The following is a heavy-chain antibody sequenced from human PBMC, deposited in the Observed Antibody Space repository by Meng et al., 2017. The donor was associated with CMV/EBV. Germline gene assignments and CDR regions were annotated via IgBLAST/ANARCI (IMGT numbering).Heavy chain of an antibody. CDR2: INHSGSN. Sequence: QVHALPCGVCLVYPSATLFLACSVAGAYFRGAYWRWIRQHPGKGLEWIWEINHSGSNNYHPFLKSRVTISVDTSKNQFSLKLSAVTAADTAVYYCARGEKRQLPSVFDYWGQGTLVTVSS. D-gene: IGHD5-18*01. J-gene: IGHJ4*02. CDR3: ARGEKRQLPSVFDY. CDR1: GAYFRGAY. V-gene: IGHV4-34*01.